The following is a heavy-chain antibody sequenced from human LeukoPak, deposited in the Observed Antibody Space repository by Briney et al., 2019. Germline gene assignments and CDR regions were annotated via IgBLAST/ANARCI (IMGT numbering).Heavy chain of an antibody. CDR3: ARIGYSYGYFDF. V-gene: IGHV5-51*01. J-gene: IGHJ4*02. CDR1: GYSFTSYW. D-gene: IGHD5-18*01. CDR2: IYPSDSDT. Sequence: GESLKISCKGSGYSFTSYWIGWVRQMPGKGLEWMGIIYPSDSDTTYSPSFQGQVTISADKSTSTAYLQWSSLKASDTAMFYCARIGYSYGYFDFWGQGTLVTVSS.